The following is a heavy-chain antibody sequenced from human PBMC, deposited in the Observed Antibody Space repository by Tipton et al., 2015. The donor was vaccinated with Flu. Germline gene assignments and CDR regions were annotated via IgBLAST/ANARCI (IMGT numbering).Heavy chain of an antibody. D-gene: IGHD4-17*01. CDR2: IYASGST. J-gene: IGHJ4*02. V-gene: IGHV4-4*07. CDR1: GGSITSYY. Sequence: TLSLTCIVSGGSITSYYWSWVRQPAGKGLEWIGHIYASGSTNYNPSLRSRVTMSVDTSKNQFSLHLSSPTAADTAVYYCARELDYGVFSPYFDYCGQGTLVTVSS. CDR3: ARELDYGVFSPYFDY.